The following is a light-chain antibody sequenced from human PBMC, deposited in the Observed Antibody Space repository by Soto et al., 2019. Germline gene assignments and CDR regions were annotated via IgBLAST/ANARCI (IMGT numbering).Light chain of an antibody. V-gene: IGKV1-5*03. CDR1: QNINTW. CDR2: KAS. J-gene: IGKJ4*01. Sequence: DIQMTQSPSTLSASVGDRVTITCRASQNINTWLAWYQQKPGKAPYLLIYKASNLQSGVPSRFGGRSSGTEFPLTISILQPDYIATSYCQQNKSYPLTYGGGTKVEI. CDR3: QQNKSYPLT.